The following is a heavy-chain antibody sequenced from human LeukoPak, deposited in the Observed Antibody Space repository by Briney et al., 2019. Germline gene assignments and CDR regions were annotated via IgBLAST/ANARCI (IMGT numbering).Heavy chain of an antibody. CDR1: GGSISSYY. V-gene: IGHV4-59*12. J-gene: IGHJ5*02. CDR2: IYYSGST. CDR3: ARGRGDYGNNWFDP. D-gene: IGHD4-17*01. Sequence: KSSETLSLTCTVSGGSISSYYWSWIRQPPGKGLEWIGYIYYSGSTNYNPSLKSRVTISVDTSKNQFSLKLSSVTAADTAVYYCARGRGDYGNNWFDPWGQGTLVTVSS.